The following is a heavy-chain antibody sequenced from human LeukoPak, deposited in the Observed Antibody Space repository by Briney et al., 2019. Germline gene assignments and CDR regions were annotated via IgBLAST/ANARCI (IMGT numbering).Heavy chain of an antibody. Sequence: GGSLRLSCAASGFTFSSYAMSWVRQAPGKGLEWVSAISGSGGSTYYADSVKGRFTISRDNAKNSLYLQMNSLRAEDTAVYYCAIVGATSSYFDYWGQGTLVTVSS. CDR3: AIVGATSSYFDY. CDR1: GFTFSSYA. J-gene: IGHJ4*02. D-gene: IGHD1-26*01. CDR2: ISGSGGST. V-gene: IGHV3-23*01.